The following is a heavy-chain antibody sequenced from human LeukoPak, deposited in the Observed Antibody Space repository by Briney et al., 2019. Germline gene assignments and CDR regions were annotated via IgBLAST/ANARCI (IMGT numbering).Heavy chain of an antibody. Sequence: GGSLRLSCAASGFTFYDYAMQWVRQAPGKGLEWISLITGEAGTTKYADPVKGRFTISRDNSNRLLYLQMNSLTTEDSGLYYCVKDTVTMLRGVISDYYHGMDVWGRGTPVIVSS. CDR1: GFTFYDYA. CDR2: ITGEAGTT. J-gene: IGHJ6*02. CDR3: VKDTVTMLRGVISDYYHGMDV. V-gene: IGHV3-43*02. D-gene: IGHD3-10*01.